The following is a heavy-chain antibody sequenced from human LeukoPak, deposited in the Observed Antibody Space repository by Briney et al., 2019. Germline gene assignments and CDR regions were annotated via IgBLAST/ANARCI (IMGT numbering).Heavy chain of an antibody. CDR2: INPNSGGT. Sequence: GASVKVSCKASGYTFTGYYMHWVRQAPGQGLEWVGWINPNSGGTNYAQKFQGRVTMTRDTSISTAYMELSRLRSDDTAVYYCARVARVYYYDSSGHRHPRGLDYWGQGTLVTVSS. CDR1: GYTFTGYY. J-gene: IGHJ4*02. V-gene: IGHV1-2*02. CDR3: ARVARVYYYDSSGHRHPRGLDY. D-gene: IGHD3-22*01.